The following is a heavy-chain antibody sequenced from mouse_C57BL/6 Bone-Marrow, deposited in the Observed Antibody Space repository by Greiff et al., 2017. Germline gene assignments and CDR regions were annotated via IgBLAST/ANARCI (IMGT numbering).Heavy chain of an antibody. D-gene: IGHD1-1*01. CDR3: ARALYYYGSSLDY. Sequence: ESGPGLVKPSQSLSLTCSVTGYSITSGYYWNWLRQFPGNKLEWMGYISYDGSNNYNPSLKNRISITRDTSKNQFFLKLNSVTTEDTATYYCARALYYYGSSLDYWGQGTTLTVSS. V-gene: IGHV3-6*01. CDR1: GYSITSGYY. J-gene: IGHJ2*01. CDR2: ISYDGSN.